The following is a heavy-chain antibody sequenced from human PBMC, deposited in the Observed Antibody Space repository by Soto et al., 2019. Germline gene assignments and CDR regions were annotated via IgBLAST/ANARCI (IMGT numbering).Heavy chain of an antibody. CDR2: IYPGDSDT. J-gene: IGHJ6*03. Sequence: GESLKISCKGSGYSFTSYWIGWVRQMPGKGLEWMGIIYPGDSDTRYSPSCQGQVTNSADKSISTAYLKWSSLKASDTAIDYGARRSSRAMNDDGDYYYYYYMDVWGKGTTVTVSS. CDR1: GYSFTSYW. V-gene: IGHV5-51*01. CDR3: ARRSSRAMNDDGDYYYYYYMDV. D-gene: IGHD4-17*01.